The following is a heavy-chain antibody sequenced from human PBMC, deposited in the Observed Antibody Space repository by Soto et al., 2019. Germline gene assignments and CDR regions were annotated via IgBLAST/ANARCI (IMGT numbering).Heavy chain of an antibody. V-gene: IGHV3-66*01. CDR1: DLTSIPNY. Sequence: GGYLELSCAAFDLTSIPNYMTWVRQAPGKGLEWVSVIYSGGSTFYADSVRGRFTISRDNSKNTVNLQMNSLRAEDTAVYYCARDPWAADYWGQGTLVTVSS. CDR2: IYSGGST. D-gene: IGHD3-16*01. J-gene: IGHJ4*02. CDR3: ARDPWAADY.